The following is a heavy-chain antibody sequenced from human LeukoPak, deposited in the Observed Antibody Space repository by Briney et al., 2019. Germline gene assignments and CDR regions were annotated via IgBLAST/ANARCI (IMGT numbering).Heavy chain of an antibody. V-gene: IGHV3-23*01. Sequence: GGSLRLSCAASGFTSSGYAMGWVRQAPGKGLEWVSTISGSGDKTYYADSVKGRFTISRDNSKNTLYLQMNSLRVEDTAVYYCAARPPTILLGPFDYWGQGTLVTVSS. CDR3: AARPPTILLGPFDY. J-gene: IGHJ4*02. D-gene: IGHD2-21*02. CDR2: ISGSGDKT. CDR1: GFTSSGYA.